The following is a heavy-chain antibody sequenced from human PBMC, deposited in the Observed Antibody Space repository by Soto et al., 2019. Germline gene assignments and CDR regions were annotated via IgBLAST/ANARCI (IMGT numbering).Heavy chain of an antibody. CDR1: GFTFSSYA. CDR2: ISGSGGST. Sequence: GSLRLSCAASGFTFSSYAMSWVRQAPGKGLEWVSAISGSGGSTYYADSVKGRFTISRDNSKNTLYLQMNSLRAEDTAVYYCAKDLRSGYYPAYYYYGMDVWGQGTTVTVSS. CDR3: AKDLRSGYYPAYYYYGMDV. J-gene: IGHJ6*02. D-gene: IGHD3-22*01. V-gene: IGHV3-23*01.